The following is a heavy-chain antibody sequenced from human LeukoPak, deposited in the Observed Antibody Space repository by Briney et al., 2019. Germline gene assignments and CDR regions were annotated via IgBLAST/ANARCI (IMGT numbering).Heavy chain of an antibody. CDR2: IYYSGST. D-gene: IGHD1-26*01. Sequence: SETLSLTCTVSGGSISSYYWSWIRQPPGKGLELIGYIYYSGSTNYNPSLKSRVTISVDTSRNHFSLRLNSVTAADTAVYYCARGISGSYYYFDYWGQGTLVTVSS. J-gene: IGHJ4*02. CDR3: ARGISGSYYYFDY. V-gene: IGHV4-59*08. CDR1: GGSISSYY.